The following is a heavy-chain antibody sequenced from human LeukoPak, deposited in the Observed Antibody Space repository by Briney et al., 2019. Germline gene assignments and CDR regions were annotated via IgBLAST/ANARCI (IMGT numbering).Heavy chain of an antibody. CDR1: GYTFTNYY. V-gene: IGHV1-2*06. J-gene: IGHJ5*02. CDR2: INPNTGAT. D-gene: IGHD4-23*01. Sequence: ASVKVSCKASGYTFTNYYIHWVRQAPGQGLEWMRRINPNTGATKYAQKFQGRVSMIRDRSINTAFMDLSRLRYDDTAVYYCARDQGDGGNSFDPWGQGTLVTVSS. CDR3: ARDQGDGGNSFDP.